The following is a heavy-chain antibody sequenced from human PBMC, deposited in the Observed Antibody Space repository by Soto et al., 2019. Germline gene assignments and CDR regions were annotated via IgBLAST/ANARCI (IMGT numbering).Heavy chain of an antibody. V-gene: IGHV1-69*13. J-gene: IGHJ6*02. CDR2: IIPIFGTA. D-gene: IGHD2-2*01. Sequence: SVKVSCKASGGTFSSYAISWVRQAPGQGLEWMGGIIPIFGTANYAQKFQGRVTITADESTSTAYMELSSLRSEDTAVYYCARGTDCSSTSCSTPYYYYYGMDVWGQGTTVTVS. CDR1: GGTFSSYA. CDR3: ARGTDCSSTSCSTPYYYYYGMDV.